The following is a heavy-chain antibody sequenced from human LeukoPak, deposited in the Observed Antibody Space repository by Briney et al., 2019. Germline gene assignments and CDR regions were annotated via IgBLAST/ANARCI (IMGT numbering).Heavy chain of an antibody. CDR1: GYTFTSYC. CDR3: ARGEHTAIVYFDY. Sequence: ASVKVSRKASGYTFTSYCMHWVRQAPGQGLEWMGIINPSGGSTSYAQKFQGRVAMTRDTSTSTVYMELSSLRSEDTAVYYCARGEHTAIVYFDYWGQGTLVTVSS. J-gene: IGHJ4*02. D-gene: IGHD5-18*01. CDR2: INPSGGST. V-gene: IGHV1-46*01.